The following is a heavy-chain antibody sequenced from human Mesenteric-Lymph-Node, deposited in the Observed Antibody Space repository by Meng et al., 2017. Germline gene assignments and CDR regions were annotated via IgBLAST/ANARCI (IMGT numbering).Heavy chain of an antibody. J-gene: IGHJ4*02. CDR3: TLTPADPGY. V-gene: IGHV3-33*01. CDR1: GFTFSSYG. Sequence: GGSLRLSCAASGFTFSSYGMHWVRQAPGKGLEWVAVIWYDGSNKYYADSVKGRFTISRDDSKNTAYLQMNSLKTEDTAIYYCTLTPADPGYWGQGTLVTVSS. CDR2: IWYDGSNK. D-gene: IGHD6-13*01.